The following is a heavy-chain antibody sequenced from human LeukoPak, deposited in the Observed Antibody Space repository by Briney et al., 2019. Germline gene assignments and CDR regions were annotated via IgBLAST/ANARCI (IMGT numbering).Heavy chain of an antibody. CDR2: IYSSGST. D-gene: IGHD3-22*01. CDR3: ARSPQYDRPPPLTDLYNFDY. V-gene: IGHV4-61*02. Sequence: SQTLSLTCTVSGGLISSGSYYWSWIRQPAGKGLEWIGRIYSSGSTNYNPALRSRLTISVDTSKNQFSLKLSSVTAADTAVYYCARSPQYDRPPPLTDLYNFDYWGQGTLVTVSS. CDR1: GGLISSGSYY. J-gene: IGHJ4*02.